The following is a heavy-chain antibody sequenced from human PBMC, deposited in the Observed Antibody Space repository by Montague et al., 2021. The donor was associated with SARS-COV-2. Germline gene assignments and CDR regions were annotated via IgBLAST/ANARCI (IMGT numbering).Heavy chain of an antibody. Sequence: CAISGDSVSSHSAAWKWIRQSPSRGLEWLGRTYYRSKWHNDYAESVKSRITINPDTSKNQISLQLNSVTPEDTAVYYCARGSQVGSWPPTDPGMDVWGQGTKVTVSS. J-gene: IGHJ6*02. CDR2: TYYRSKWHN. CDR3: ARGSQVGSWPPTDPGMDV. D-gene: IGHD6-13*01. CDR1: GDSVSSHSAA. V-gene: IGHV6-1*01.